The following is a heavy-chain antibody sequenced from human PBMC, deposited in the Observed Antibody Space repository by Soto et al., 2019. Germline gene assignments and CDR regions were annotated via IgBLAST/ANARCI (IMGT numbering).Heavy chain of an antibody. CDR2: MLYTGSA. V-gene: IGHV4-39*01. CDR3: GRLKSTYSGRYYGGGFFDF. J-gene: IGHJ4*02. Sequence: AETLSLTCAVSGGSISNTGFYWVWLGPRPGKGLEWIGSMLYTGSAYYNSSLKGRVSVSLDTSKYQFSLKLISVAAADNAVYHCGRLKSTYSGRYYGGGFFDFWGPGTLVTVSS. CDR1: GGSISNTGFY. D-gene: IGHD1-26*01.